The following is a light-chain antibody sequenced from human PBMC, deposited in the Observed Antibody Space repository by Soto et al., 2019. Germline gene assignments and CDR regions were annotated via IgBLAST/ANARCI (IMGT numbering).Light chain of an antibody. Sequence: DIQVTQSPSSLSASVGDTVTISCRASQGIRNDLSWYQQTPGKAPKRLIYVASSFESGVPSRFSGSGSGTEFTLTISSLQPDDFATDYCLQHYTYPRTFGQGTKVDIK. CDR1: QGIRND. V-gene: IGKV1-17*01. CDR2: VAS. J-gene: IGKJ1*01. CDR3: LQHYTYPRT.